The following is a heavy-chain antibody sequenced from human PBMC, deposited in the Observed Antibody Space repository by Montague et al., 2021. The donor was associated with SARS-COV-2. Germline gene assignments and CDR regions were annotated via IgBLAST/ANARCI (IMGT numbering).Heavy chain of an antibody. J-gene: IGHJ6*03. CDR2: INNRGNT. Sequence: SETLSLTCTVSGDSISSSSYYWGWIRQPPGKGLEWIGSINNRGNTYNNPSLRSRVSISVDTFKNQFSLNVRSVTAADTGLFYCVRVTHPRSAWPYYMDVWGKGTTVTV. D-gene: IGHD4-11*01. CDR3: VRVTHPRSAWPYYMDV. CDR1: GDSISSSSYY. V-gene: IGHV4-39*01.